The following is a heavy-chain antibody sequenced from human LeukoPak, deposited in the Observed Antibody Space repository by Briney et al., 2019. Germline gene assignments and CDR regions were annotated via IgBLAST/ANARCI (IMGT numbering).Heavy chain of an antibody. CDR2: IYHSGST. CDR1: GYSISSGFY. D-gene: IGHD6-13*01. CDR3: ARDPGYSSSWYGFDP. J-gene: IGHJ5*02. Sequence: PSETLSLTCTVSGYSISSGFYWGWIRQSPEKGLEWIGYIYHSGSTYYNPSLKSRVTISVDGSKNQFSLKLSSVTAADTAVYYCARDPGYSSSWYGFDPWGQGTLVTVSS. V-gene: IGHV4-38-2*02.